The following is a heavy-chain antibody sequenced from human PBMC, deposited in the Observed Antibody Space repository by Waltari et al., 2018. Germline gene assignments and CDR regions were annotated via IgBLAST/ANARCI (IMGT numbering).Heavy chain of an antibody. CDR1: GGSIRSHY. D-gene: IGHD6-13*01. CDR3: ARTKAAAGINFDY. J-gene: IGHJ4*02. CDR2: IYYSGST. Sequence: QVQLQESGPGLVKPSETLSLTCTVSGGSIRSHYWSWIRQPPGKGLEWIGYIYYSGSTNYNPSLKSRVTISVDTSKNQFSLKLSSVTAADTAVYYCARTKAAAGINFDYWGQGTLVTVSS. V-gene: IGHV4-59*11.